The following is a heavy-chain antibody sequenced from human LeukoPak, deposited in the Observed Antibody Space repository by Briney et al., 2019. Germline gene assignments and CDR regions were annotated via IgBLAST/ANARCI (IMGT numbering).Heavy chain of an antibody. CDR3: ARRSTYGSGTNYLFDY. D-gene: IGHD3-10*01. CDR1: GYSFPIYW. Sequence: GESLTLSCKGSGYSFPIYWIGWVRQMPGKGLEWMGIIYPGDSDTRYSPSFQGQITISADKSISTAYLQWSSLKASDTAMYYCARRSTYGSGTNYLFDYWGQGTLVTVSS. V-gene: IGHV5-51*01. CDR2: IYPGDSDT. J-gene: IGHJ4*02.